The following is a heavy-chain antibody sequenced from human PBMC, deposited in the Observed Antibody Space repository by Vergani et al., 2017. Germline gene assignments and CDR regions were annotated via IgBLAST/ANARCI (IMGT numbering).Heavy chain of an antibody. V-gene: IGHV3-7*01. Sequence: EVQLVESGGGLVQPGGSLRLSCAASGFTFSSYRMSWVRQAPGKGREWVANIKQDGSEKYYVDSVKGRFTISRNNAKNSLYLQMNRLRAEDTAVYYCAGHRFRENGGWFDPWGQGTLVTVSS. CDR3: AGHRFRENGGWFDP. D-gene: IGHD3-10*01. J-gene: IGHJ5*02. CDR1: GFTFSSYR. CDR2: IKQDGSEK.